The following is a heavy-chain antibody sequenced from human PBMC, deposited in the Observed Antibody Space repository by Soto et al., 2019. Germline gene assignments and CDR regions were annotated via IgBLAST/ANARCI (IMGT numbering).Heavy chain of an antibody. CDR1: GVTFSSYA. D-gene: IGHD6-19*01. CDR3: ANAVGGAVAFDY. CDR2: IIPIFGTA. Sequence: SVKVSCKASGVTFSSYAISWVRQAPGQGLEWMGGIIPIFGTANYAQKFQGRVTITADKSTSTAYMELSSLRSEDTAVYYCANAVGGAVAFDYWGQGTLVTVSS. J-gene: IGHJ4*02. V-gene: IGHV1-69*06.